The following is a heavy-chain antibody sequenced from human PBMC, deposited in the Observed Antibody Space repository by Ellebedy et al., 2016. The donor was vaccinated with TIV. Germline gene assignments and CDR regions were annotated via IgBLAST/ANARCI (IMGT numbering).Heavy chain of an antibody. CDR2: MYSAGSA. Sequence: GESLKISCSASGFTFSDHSMSWVRQAPGKRLEWVSLMYSAGSAYYADSVKGRFTISRDSSKTTLYLQMNSLRGEDTAIYYSAGLGALDYWGQGTLVTVSS. CDR1: GFTFSDHS. CDR3: AGLGALDY. J-gene: IGHJ4*02. V-gene: IGHV3-66*04. D-gene: IGHD3-16*01.